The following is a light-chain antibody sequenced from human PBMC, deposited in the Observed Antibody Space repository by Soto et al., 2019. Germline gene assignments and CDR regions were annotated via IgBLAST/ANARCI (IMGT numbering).Light chain of an antibody. Sequence: QSVLTQQPSASATPGQRVTISCSGISSNIASRSVYWYQQLPGTAPKLLMYSTDLRPSGVPDRFSGSKSGTTASLAISGVQSEDEADYYCSTWDVSLNGWVFGGGTKLTVL. CDR3: STWDVSLNGWV. CDR2: STD. CDR1: SSNIASRS. J-gene: IGLJ3*02. V-gene: IGLV1-44*01.